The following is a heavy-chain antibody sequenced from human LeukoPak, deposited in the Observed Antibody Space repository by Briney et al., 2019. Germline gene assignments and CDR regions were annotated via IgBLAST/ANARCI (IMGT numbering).Heavy chain of an antibody. CDR3: ARHISSGWLLSYFDY. J-gene: IGHJ4*02. Sequence: SETLSLTCAVSGYSISSSNWWGWIRQPPGKGLEWIGYIYYSGSTYYNPSLKSRVIMSVDTSKNQFSLKLSSVTAVDTAVYYCARHISSGWLLSYFDYWGQGTLVTVSS. CDR2: IYYSGST. V-gene: IGHV4-28*01. CDR1: GYSISSSNW. D-gene: IGHD6-19*01.